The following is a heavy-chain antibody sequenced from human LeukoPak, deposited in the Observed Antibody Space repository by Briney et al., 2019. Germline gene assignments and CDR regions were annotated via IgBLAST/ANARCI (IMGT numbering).Heavy chain of an antibody. CDR2: ISGSGGST. V-gene: IGHV3-23*01. CDR3: AKDRHSSGWPFDY. J-gene: IGHJ4*02. Sequence: GGSLRLSCAASGFTFSSYAMSWVRQAPGKGLEWVSAISGSGGSTYYADSVKGRSTISRDNSKNTLYLQMNSLRAEDTAVYYCAKDRHSSGWPFDYWGQGTLVTVSS. CDR1: GFTFSSYA. D-gene: IGHD6-19*01.